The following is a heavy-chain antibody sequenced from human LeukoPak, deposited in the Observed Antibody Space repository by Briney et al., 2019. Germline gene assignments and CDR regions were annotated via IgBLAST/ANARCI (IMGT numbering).Heavy chain of an antibody. CDR3: AKLLEGGAAASFDY. CDR2: ISGSGGST. V-gene: IGHV3-23*01. Sequence: TGGSLRLSCAASGFTFSSYAMSWVRQSPGKGLEWVSAISGSGGSTYYADSVKGRFTISRDNSKNTLYLQMNSLRAEDTAVYYCAKLLEGGAAASFDYWGQGTLVTVSS. CDR1: GFTFSSYA. J-gene: IGHJ4*02. D-gene: IGHD6-13*01.